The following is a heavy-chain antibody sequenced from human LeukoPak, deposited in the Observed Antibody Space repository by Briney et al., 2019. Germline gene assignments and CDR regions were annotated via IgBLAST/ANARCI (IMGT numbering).Heavy chain of an antibody. Sequence: ASVKVSCKASGYTFTGYYMHWVRQAPGQGLEWMGWINPNSGGTNYAQKFRGRVTMTRDTSISTAYMELSRLRSDDTAVYYCARVDSVAGTVGIDYWGQGTLVTVSS. V-gene: IGHV1-2*02. CDR3: ARVDSVAGTVGIDY. D-gene: IGHD6-19*01. CDR2: INPNSGGT. CDR1: GYTFTGYY. J-gene: IGHJ4*02.